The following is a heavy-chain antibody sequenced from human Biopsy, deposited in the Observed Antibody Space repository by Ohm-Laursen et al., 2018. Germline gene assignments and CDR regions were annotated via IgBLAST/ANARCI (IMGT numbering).Heavy chain of an antibody. Sequence: GTLSLTCTVSGGPLNSYYWSWIRQPPGKGLEWIGYIYYSGIAANYNPSLRSRVTISADKSANQFSLKLRSVTAADTAVYYCARGYAGLYEAFDFWGQGTVVTVAS. D-gene: IGHD5-18*01. CDR2: IYYSGIAA. J-gene: IGHJ3*01. CDR3: ARGYAGLYEAFDF. V-gene: IGHV4-59*01. CDR1: GGPLNSYY.